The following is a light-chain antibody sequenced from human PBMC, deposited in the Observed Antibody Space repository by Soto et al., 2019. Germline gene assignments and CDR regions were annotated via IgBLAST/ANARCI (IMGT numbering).Light chain of an antibody. J-gene: IGKJ2*01. CDR3: QQYFNSPYMYT. V-gene: IGKV3-20*01. Sequence: DIVLTQSPGILSLSPGDRATLSCRSSESVRSTYLAWYQQKRGQAPRLLIYEASSRASGIPDRFSGSGSGKDFTPTISKVEHEDVAVYYCQQYFNSPYMYTFGQGTVLEI. CDR1: ESVRSTY. CDR2: EAS.